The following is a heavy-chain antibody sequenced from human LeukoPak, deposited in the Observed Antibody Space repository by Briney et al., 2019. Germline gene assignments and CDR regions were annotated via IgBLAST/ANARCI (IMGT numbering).Heavy chain of an antibody. CDR3: AKGGYYGSGSYGSYGMDV. J-gene: IGHJ6*02. Sequence: PGGSLRLSCAASGITFSDFGMHWVRQAPGKGLEWVAVISYDGSNKYYADSVKGRFTISRDNSKNTLYLQMNSLRAEDTAVYYCAKGGYYGSGSYGSYGMDVWGQGTTVTVSS. D-gene: IGHD3-10*01. CDR2: ISYDGSNK. V-gene: IGHV3-30*18. CDR1: GITFSDFG.